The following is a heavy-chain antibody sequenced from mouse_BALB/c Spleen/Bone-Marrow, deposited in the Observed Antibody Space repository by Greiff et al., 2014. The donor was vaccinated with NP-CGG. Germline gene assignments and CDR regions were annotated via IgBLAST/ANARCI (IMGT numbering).Heavy chain of an antibody. CDR2: VNPNKGGT. V-gene: IGHV1-26*01. J-gene: IGHJ4*01. CDR3: ARYDYNYGGNAMDY. D-gene: IGHD1-1*01. Sequence: EVQLQQSGPDLVKPGASVKISCTASGYSFTDYYMHWVKQSHGKSLEWIGRVNPNKGGTSYNQKFRGKALLTVDKSSSTAYMERRSLTSEDSAVYYCARYDYNYGGNAMDYWGQGTSVTVSS. CDR1: GYSFTDYY.